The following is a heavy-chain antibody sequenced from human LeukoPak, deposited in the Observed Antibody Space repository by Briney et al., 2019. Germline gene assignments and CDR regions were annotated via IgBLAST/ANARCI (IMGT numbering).Heavy chain of an antibody. D-gene: IGHD5-12*01. Sequence: PSETLSLTCAVSGYSISSGYYWGWIRRPPGKGLEWIGNIYYSGSTYYNPSLKSRVTISVDMSKNQFSLKLSSVTAADTAVYYCARVATTTNPPQRPFDYWGQGTLVTVSS. V-gene: IGHV4-38-2*01. CDR2: IYYSGST. CDR3: ARVATTTNPPQRPFDY. CDR1: GYSISSGYY. J-gene: IGHJ4*02.